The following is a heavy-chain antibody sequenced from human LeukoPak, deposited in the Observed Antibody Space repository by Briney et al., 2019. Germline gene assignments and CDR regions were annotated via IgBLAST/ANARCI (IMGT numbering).Heavy chain of an antibody. CDR3: ARVAVAGFYYYYGMDV. CDR1: GYTFTSYG. V-gene: IGHV1-18*01. D-gene: IGHD6-19*01. CDR2: ISAYNGNT. J-gene: IGHJ6*02. Sequence: ASVKVSCKASGYTFTSYGISWVRQAPGQGLEWMGWISAYNGNTNYAQKLQGRVTMTTDTSTSTVYMELRSLRSDDTAVYYCARVAVAGFYYYYGMDVWGQGTTVTVSS.